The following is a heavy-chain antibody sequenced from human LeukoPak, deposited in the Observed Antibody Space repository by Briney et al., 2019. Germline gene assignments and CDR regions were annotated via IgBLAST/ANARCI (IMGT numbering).Heavy chain of an antibody. Sequence: PSETLSLTCTASGGSISNYYWSWIRQPAGKGLEWIGRIYTSGSTNYNPSLKSRVTISVDKSKNQFSLKLSSVTAADTAVYHCARGGSGSYASFDCWGQGTLVTVSS. CDR2: IYTSGST. D-gene: IGHD1-26*01. CDR1: GGSISNYY. J-gene: IGHJ4*02. CDR3: ARGGSGSYASFDC. V-gene: IGHV4-4*07.